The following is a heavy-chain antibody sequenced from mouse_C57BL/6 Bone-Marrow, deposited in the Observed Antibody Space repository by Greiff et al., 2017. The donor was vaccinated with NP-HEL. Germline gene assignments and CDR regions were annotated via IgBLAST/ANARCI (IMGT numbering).Heavy chain of an antibody. CDR1: GYTFTSYW. CDR2: IHPNSGST. J-gene: IGHJ4*01. Sequence: QVQLQQPGAELVKPGASVKLSCKASGYTFTSYWMHWVKQRPGQGLEWIGMIHPNSGSTNYNEKFKSKATLTIDKSSSTAYMQLSSLTSEDSAVYYCARNWDVNAMDYWGQGTSVTVSS. V-gene: IGHV1-64*01. D-gene: IGHD4-1*01. CDR3: ARNWDVNAMDY.